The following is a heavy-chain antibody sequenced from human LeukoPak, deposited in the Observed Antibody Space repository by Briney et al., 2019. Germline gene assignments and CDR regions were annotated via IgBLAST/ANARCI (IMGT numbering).Heavy chain of an antibody. Sequence: GGSLRLSCAASGFTFSDYYMSWIRQAPGKGLEWVSYISSSGSTIYYADSVKGRFTISRDNAKNSLYLQMNSLRAEDTAVYYCAREVWELTNRYYYYYMDVWGKGTTVTVSS. J-gene: IGHJ6*03. V-gene: IGHV3-11*04. D-gene: IGHD1-26*01. CDR1: GFTFSDYY. CDR2: ISSSGSTI. CDR3: AREVWELTNRYYYYYMDV.